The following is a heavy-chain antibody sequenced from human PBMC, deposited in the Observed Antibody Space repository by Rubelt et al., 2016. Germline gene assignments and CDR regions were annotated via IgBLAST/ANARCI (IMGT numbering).Heavy chain of an antibody. Sequence: QVQLVESGGGVVQPGRSLRLSCAASGFTFSSYAMPWVRQAPGKGLEWVAVISYDGTNKYYADSVKGRFTSSRDNAKNTLYLQMNSLRAEDTAVYYCASSSGWYFDYWGQGTLVTVSS. J-gene: IGHJ4*02. CDR1: GFTFSSYA. D-gene: IGHD6-19*01. CDR3: ASSSGWYFDY. CDR2: ISYDGTNK. V-gene: IGHV3-30*04.